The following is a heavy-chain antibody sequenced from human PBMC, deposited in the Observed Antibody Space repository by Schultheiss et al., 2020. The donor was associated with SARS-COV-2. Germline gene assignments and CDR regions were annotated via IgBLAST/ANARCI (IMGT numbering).Heavy chain of an antibody. CDR2: IYYSGST. V-gene: IGHV4-34*09. D-gene: IGHD3-3*01. J-gene: IGHJ4*02. Sequence: SETLSLTCAVYGGSFSGYYWSWIRQPPGKGLEWIGYIYYSGSTYYNPSLKSRVTISVDTSKNQFSLKLSSVTAADTAVYFCARVGSGSRLFYIDSWGQGTLVTVSS. CDR1: GGSFSGYY. CDR3: ARVGSGSRLFYIDS.